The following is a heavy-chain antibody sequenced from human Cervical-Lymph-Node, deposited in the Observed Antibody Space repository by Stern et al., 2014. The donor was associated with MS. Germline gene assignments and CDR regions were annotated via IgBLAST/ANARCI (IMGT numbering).Heavy chain of an antibody. CDR1: GGSISSGDYY. V-gene: IGHV4-30-4*01. CDR2: IYYSGST. J-gene: IGHJ4*02. Sequence: VQLVQSGPGLVKPSQTLSLTCTVSGGSISSGDYYWSWIRPPPGQGLEWIGDIYYSGSTYYNPSLKSRVTISVDTSKNQFSLKLSSVTAADTAVYYCAREGPRTGTLVYWGQGTLVTVSS. D-gene: IGHD3/OR15-3a*01. CDR3: AREGPRTGTLVY.